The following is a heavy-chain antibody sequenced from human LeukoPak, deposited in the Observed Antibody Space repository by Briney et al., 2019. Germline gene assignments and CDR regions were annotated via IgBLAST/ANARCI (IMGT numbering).Heavy chain of an antibody. Sequence: ASVKVSCKASGYTFTSYAMHWVRQAPGQRLEWMGWINAGNGNTKYSQKFQGRVTITRDTSASTAYMELSSLRSEDTAVYYCARAGDFWSGYHSSGHFDYWGQGTLVTVSS. CDR1: GYTFTSYA. CDR2: INAGNGNT. J-gene: IGHJ4*02. D-gene: IGHD3-3*01. V-gene: IGHV1-3*01. CDR3: ARAGDFWSGYHSSGHFDY.